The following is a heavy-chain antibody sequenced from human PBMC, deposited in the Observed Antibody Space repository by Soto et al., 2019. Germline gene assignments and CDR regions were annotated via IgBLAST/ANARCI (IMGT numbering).Heavy chain of an antibody. CDR2: IHAGNGNT. J-gene: IGHJ5*02. CDR3: ARNLERRFDP. CDR1: GYTFTNYA. V-gene: IGHV1-3*05. Sequence: QVQLVQSGAEEKKPGASVNVSCKASGYTFTNYAIHWVRQAPGQRLEWMGWIHAGNGNTKYSQKLQGRVTITRDTSASTAYMELSSLRSEDTAVYYCARNLERRFDPWGQGTLVTVSS.